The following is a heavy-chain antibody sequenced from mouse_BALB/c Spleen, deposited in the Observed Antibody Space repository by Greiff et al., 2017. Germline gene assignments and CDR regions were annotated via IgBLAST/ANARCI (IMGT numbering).Heavy chain of an antibody. CDR2: ISSGSSTI. Sequence: DVKLVESGGGLVQPGGSRKLSCAASGFTFSSFGMHWVRQAPEKGLEWVAYISSGSSTIYYADTVKGRFTISRDNPKNTLFLQMTSLRSEDTAMYYCARSSYDYDAAWFAYWGQGTLVTVSA. CDR3: ARSSYDYDAAWFAY. V-gene: IGHV5-17*02. J-gene: IGHJ3*01. D-gene: IGHD2-4*01. CDR1: GFTFSSFG.